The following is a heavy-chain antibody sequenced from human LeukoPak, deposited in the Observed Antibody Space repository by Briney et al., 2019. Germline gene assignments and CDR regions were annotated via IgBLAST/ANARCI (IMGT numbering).Heavy chain of an antibody. V-gene: IGHV3-48*03. CDR3: AAVIDY. CDR1: GFTFSSYE. Sequence: GGSLRLSCAASGFTFSSYEMNWIRQAPGKGLEWISYISNSGSTKYYADSVKGRFTISRDNAKNSVFLQMNSPRAEDTAVYYCAAVIDYWGQGTLVTVSS. J-gene: IGHJ4*02. CDR2: ISNSGSTK.